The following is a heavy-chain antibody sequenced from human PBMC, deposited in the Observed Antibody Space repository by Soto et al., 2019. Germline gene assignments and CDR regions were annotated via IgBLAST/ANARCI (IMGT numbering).Heavy chain of an antibody. CDR3: ASTPQYSSSSYWFDP. CDR2: ISAYNGNT. D-gene: IGHD6-6*01. J-gene: IGHJ5*02. CDR1: GYTFTSYG. V-gene: IGHV1-18*01. Sequence: ASVKVSCKASGYTFTSYGISWVRQAPGQGLEWMGWISAYNGNTNYAQELQGRVTMTTDTSTSTAYMELRSLRSDDTAVYYCASTPQYSSSSYWFDPWGQGTLVTVSS.